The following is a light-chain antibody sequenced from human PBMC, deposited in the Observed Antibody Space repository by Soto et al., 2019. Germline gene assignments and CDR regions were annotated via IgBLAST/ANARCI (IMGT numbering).Light chain of an antibody. CDR1: SSNIGSNT. J-gene: IGLJ2*01. Sequence: QSVLTQPPSASGTPGQWVTISCSGSSSNIGSNTVHWYQQLTGTAPKLLIYTNDQRPSGVPDRFSGSKSGTSASLVVSGLQSEDEGEYYCAVWDDSLNGVVFGGGTQLTVL. V-gene: IGLV1-44*01. CDR2: TND. CDR3: AVWDDSLNGVV.